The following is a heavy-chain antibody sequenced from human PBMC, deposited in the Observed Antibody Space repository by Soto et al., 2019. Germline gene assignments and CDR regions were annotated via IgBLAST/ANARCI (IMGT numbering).Heavy chain of an antibody. CDR2: ISYDGSNK. CDR1: GFTFSSYG. Sequence: QVQLVESGGGVVQPGRSLRLSCAASGFTFSSYGMHWVRQAPGKGLEWVAVISYDGSNKYYADSVKGRFTISRDNSKNTLYLQMNSVRAEDTAVYYCAKGAVAVSWFDPWGQGTLVTVSS. CDR3: AKGAVAVSWFDP. J-gene: IGHJ5*02. D-gene: IGHD6-19*01. V-gene: IGHV3-30*18.